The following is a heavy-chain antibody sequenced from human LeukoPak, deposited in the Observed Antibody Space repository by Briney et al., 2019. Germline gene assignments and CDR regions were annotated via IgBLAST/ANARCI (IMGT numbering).Heavy chain of an antibody. J-gene: IGHJ5*02. Sequence: GGSLRLSCAASGFTVSSIYMSWVRQAPGKGLEWVSVIYSGGSTYYADSVKGRFTISRDNSKNTLYLQMNSLRAEDTAVYYCARVLELNWFDPWGQGTLVTVSS. D-gene: IGHD1-26*01. CDR3: ARVLELNWFDP. CDR1: GFTVSSIY. CDR2: IYSGGST. V-gene: IGHV3-66*02.